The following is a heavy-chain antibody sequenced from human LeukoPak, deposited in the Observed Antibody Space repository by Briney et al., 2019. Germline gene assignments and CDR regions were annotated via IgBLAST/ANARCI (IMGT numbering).Heavy chain of an antibody. D-gene: IGHD3-16*02. Sequence: SETLSLTCTVSGGSISSYYWSWIRQPAGKGLEWIGRIYTSGSTNYNPSLKSRVTISVDKSKNQFSLKLSSVTAADTAVYYCAREGGSYRLFDYWGQGTLVTVSS. V-gene: IGHV4-4*07. J-gene: IGHJ4*02. CDR3: AREGGSYRLFDY. CDR1: GGSISSYY. CDR2: IYTSGST.